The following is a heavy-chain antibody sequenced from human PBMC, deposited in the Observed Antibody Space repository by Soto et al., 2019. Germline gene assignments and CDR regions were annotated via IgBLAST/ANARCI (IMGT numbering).Heavy chain of an antibody. CDR2: ISGNGGST. CDR3: AKAPNYYYGMDV. CDR1: GFTFRSYA. V-gene: IGHV3-23*01. J-gene: IGHJ6*02. Sequence: GSLRLSCVASGFTFRSYAISWVRQPPGKGLEWVSAISGNGGSTYYADSVKGRFTISRDNSKNTLYLQMNSLRAEDTALYYCAKAPNYYYGMDVWGQGTTVTVSS.